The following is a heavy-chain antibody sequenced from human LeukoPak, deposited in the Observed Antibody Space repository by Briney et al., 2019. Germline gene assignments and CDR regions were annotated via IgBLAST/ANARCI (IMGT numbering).Heavy chain of an antibody. D-gene: IGHD4-17*01. V-gene: IGHV4-30-4*01. J-gene: IGHJ4*02. CDR1: GGSISSGDYY. CDR2: IYYSGST. Sequence: SQTLSLTCTVSGGSISSGDYYWSWIRQPPGKGLEWTGYIYYSGSTYYNPSLKSRDTISVDTSKNQFSLKLSSVTAADTAVYYCARSKSTVTIDYWGQGTLVTVSS. CDR3: ARSKSTVTIDY.